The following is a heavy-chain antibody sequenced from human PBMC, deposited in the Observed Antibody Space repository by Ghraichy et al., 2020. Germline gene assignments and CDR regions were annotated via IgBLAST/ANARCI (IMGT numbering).Heavy chain of an antibody. D-gene: IGHD4-11*01. Sequence: SETLSLTCTVSGGSISSYYWSWIRQPPGKGLEWIGYIYYSGSTNYNPSLKSRVTISVDAPKNQFSLKLSSVTAAYTAVYYCARHGLLHYFDSWGQGALVTVSS. CDR1: GGSISSYY. CDR2: IYYSGST. J-gene: IGHJ4*02. CDR3: ARHGLLHYFDS. V-gene: IGHV4-59*08.